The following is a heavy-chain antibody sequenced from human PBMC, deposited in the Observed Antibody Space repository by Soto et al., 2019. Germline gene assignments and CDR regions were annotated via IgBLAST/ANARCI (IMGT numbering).Heavy chain of an antibody. Sequence: QVQLQESGPGLVKPSGTLSLTCAVSGDSISSSYWWNWVRQPPGKGLEWIAEINHLGSISYNPSLKSRATIAADQSTYQFSLRLTSVTAADTAVYYCARGYSPTYWGQGSLVTVSS. CDR3: ARGYSPTY. J-gene: IGHJ4*02. V-gene: IGHV4-4*02. D-gene: IGHD1-1*01. CDR2: INHLGSI. CDR1: GDSISSSYW.